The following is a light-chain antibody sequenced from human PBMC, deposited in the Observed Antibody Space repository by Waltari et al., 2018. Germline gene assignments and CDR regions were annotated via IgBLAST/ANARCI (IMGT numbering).Light chain of an antibody. J-gene: IGLJ3*02. CDR2: RNK. CDR3: ATWDDSLSAWV. V-gene: IGLV1-47*01. CDR1: SSNIGSTY. Sequence: QSVLTQPPSASGTPGQRVTVSCSGSSSNIGSTYVYWYQQLPGTAPRLLIYRNKQRPAGVPDRFSGSTFGTSASLAISGLRSEDEADYYCATWDDSLSAWVFGGGTKLTVL.